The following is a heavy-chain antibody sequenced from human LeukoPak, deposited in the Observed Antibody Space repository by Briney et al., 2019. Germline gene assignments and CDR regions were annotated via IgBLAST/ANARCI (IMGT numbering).Heavy chain of an antibody. Sequence: GGSLRLSCAASGFTFSSYAMSWVRQAPGKGLEWVSAISGSGGSTYYADSVKGRFTISRDNSKNTLYLQMNSLRAEDTAVYYCAKDLSGSGIYGYFDYWGQGTLVTVSS. CDR1: GFTFSSYA. D-gene: IGHD3-10*01. V-gene: IGHV3-23*01. CDR3: AKDLSGSGIYGYFDY. CDR2: ISGSGGST. J-gene: IGHJ4*02.